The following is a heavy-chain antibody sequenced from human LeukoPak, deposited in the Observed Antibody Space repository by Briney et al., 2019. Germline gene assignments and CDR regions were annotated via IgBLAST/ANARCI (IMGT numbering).Heavy chain of an antibody. V-gene: IGHV4-39*01. D-gene: IGHD3-9*01. CDR2: IYYSGST. CDR1: GGSISSSSYY. CDR3: ARQDYDILTGYPNWFDP. Sequence: SETLSLTSTVSGGSISSSSYYWGWIRQPPGKGLEWIGSIYYSGSTYYNPSLKSRVTISVDTSKNQFSLKLSSVTAADTAVYYCARQDYDILTGYPNWFDPWGQGTLVTVSS. J-gene: IGHJ5*02.